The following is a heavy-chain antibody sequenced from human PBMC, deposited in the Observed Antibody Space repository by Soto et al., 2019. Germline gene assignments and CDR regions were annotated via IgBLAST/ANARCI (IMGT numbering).Heavy chain of an antibody. CDR3: ARVLYSSSPSRVYYFGMDV. Sequence: GGSLRLSCAASGFTFSSYGMHWVRQAPGKGLEWVAVISYDGSNKYYADSVKGRFTISRDNSKNTLYLQMNSLRAQDTAVYYCARVLYSSSPSRVYYFGMDVWGQGTAVTVSS. J-gene: IGHJ6*02. D-gene: IGHD6-6*01. CDR2: ISYDGSNK. V-gene: IGHV3-30*03. CDR1: GFTFSSYG.